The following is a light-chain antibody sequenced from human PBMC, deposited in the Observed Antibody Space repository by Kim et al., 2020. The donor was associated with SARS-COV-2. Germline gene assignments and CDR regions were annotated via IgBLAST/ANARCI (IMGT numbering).Light chain of an antibody. CDR1: QSVSNNY. CDR2: GAS. V-gene: IGKV3-20*01. J-gene: IGKJ1*01. Sequence: PGESATLSCRASQSVSNNYLAWYQQKADQAPRLLIYGASSRATGIPDRFSGSGSGTDFTLTISRLEPEDFAVYYCQQYSSSPRTFGQGTKVEIK. CDR3: QQYSSSPRT.